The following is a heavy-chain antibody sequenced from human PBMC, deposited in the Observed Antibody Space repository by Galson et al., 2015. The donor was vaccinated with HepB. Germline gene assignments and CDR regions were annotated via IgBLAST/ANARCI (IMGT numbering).Heavy chain of an antibody. CDR2: IYGGGDI. CDR1: GFSVGNSY. Sequence: SLRLSCAASGFSVGNSYLSWVRQAPGKGLEWVSVIYGGGDIYYADVVKGRFIISRDNSRNTLYLQMNHLRVDDTAVYFCARYDPVTWGYFELWGRGTLDTVSS. D-gene: IGHD2-15*01. J-gene: IGHJ2*01. CDR3: ARYDPVTWGYFEL. V-gene: IGHV3-53*01.